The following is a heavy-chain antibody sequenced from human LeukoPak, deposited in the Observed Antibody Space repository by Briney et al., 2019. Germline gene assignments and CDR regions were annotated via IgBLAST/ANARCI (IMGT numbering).Heavy chain of an antibody. J-gene: IGHJ5*02. V-gene: IGHV1-8*01. CDR1: GYTFTSYD. Sequence: ASVKVSCKASGYTFTSYDINWVRQATGQGLEWMGWMNPNSGNTGYAQKFQGRVTMTRNTSISTAYMELSSLRSEDTAVYYCAKEGRNSGSYSNWFDPWGQGTLVTVSS. CDR3: AKEGRNSGSYSNWFDP. D-gene: IGHD1-26*01. CDR2: MNPNSGNT.